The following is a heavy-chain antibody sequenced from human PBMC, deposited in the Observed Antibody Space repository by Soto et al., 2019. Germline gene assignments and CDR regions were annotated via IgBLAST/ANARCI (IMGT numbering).Heavy chain of an antibody. V-gene: IGHV3-30-3*01. CDR3: ARDLGYCSSTSCYAQPYYYYGMDV. CDR2: ISYDGSNK. D-gene: IGHD2-2*01. J-gene: IGHJ6*02. CDR1: GFTFSSYA. Sequence: GGSLRLPCAASGFTFSSYAMHWVRQAPGKGLEWVAVISYDGSNKYYADSVKGRFTISRDNSKNTLYLQMNSLRAEDTAVYYCARDLGYCSSTSCYAQPYYYYGMDVWGQGTTVTVSS.